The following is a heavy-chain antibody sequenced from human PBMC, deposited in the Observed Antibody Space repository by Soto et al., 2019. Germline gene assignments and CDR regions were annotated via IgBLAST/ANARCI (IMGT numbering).Heavy chain of an antibody. CDR3: ARSGIGGTSWFDP. CDR2: IIPILGIA. Sequence: QVQLVQSGAEVKKPGSSVKVSCKASGGTFSSYTISWVRQAPGQGLEWMGRIIPILGIANYAQKFQGRVTITADKSTSTAYMELSSLRSEDTAVYYCARSGIGGTSWFDPWGQGTLVTVSS. CDR1: GGTFSSYT. V-gene: IGHV1-69*02. J-gene: IGHJ5*02. D-gene: IGHD3-16*01.